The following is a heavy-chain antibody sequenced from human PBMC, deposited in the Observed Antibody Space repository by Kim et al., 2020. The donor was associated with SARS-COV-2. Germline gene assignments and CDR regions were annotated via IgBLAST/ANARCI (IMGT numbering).Heavy chain of an antibody. Sequence: GGSLRLSCAASGFTFSSYWMHWVRQAPGKGLVWVSRINSDGSSTSYADSVKGRFTFSRENAKNTLYLQMNSLRAEDTAVYYCARDFAAGYWYFDLWGRGTLVTVSS. V-gene: IGHV3-74*01. CDR1: GFTFSSYW. J-gene: IGHJ2*01. CDR2: INSDGSST. D-gene: IGHD6-13*01. CDR3: ARDFAAGYWYFDL.